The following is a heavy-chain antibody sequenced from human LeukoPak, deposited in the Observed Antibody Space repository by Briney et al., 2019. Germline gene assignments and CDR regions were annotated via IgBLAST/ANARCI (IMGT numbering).Heavy chain of an antibody. J-gene: IGHJ6*03. V-gene: IGHV3-15*01. CDR3: ARDGQWLVPYYYYYLDV. CDR1: GFTFSNAW. D-gene: IGHD6-19*01. Sequence: GGSLRLSCAASGFTFSNAWMSWVRQAPGKGLEWFGRIKSKTDGGTTDYAAPVKGRFTISRDDSKNTLYLQMNSLRAEDTAVYYCARDGQWLVPYYYYYLDVWGKGTTVTVSS. CDR2: IKSKTDGGTT.